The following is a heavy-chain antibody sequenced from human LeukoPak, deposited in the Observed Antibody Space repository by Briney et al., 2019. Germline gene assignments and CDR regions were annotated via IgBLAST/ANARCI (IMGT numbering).Heavy chain of an antibody. J-gene: IGHJ3*02. D-gene: IGHD6-13*01. CDR3: AKHLGYSSSLDAFDI. Sequence: GGSLRLSCAASGFTFSSYAMTWVRQAPGKGLEWVSSISSSGGSTYYADSVKGRFTISRDNSKNTLYLQMNSLRAEDTAVYYCAKHLGYSSSLDAFDIWGQGTMVTVSS. CDR1: GFTFSSYA. V-gene: IGHV3-23*01. CDR2: ISSSGGST.